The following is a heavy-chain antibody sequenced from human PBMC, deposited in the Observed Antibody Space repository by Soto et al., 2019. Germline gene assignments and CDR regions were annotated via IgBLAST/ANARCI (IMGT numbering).Heavy chain of an antibody. Sequence: QVQLVESGGGVVQPGRSLRLSCAASGFTFSSYGMHWVRQAPGKGLEWVAVIWYDGSNKYYADSVKGRFTISRDNSKNTLYLQMNSVRAEDTAVYYCGRDHDYGANFDYWGQGPLVTVSS. V-gene: IGHV3-33*01. J-gene: IGHJ4*02. CDR1: GFTFSSYG. CDR2: IWYDGSNK. CDR3: GRDHDYGANFDY. D-gene: IGHD4-17*01.